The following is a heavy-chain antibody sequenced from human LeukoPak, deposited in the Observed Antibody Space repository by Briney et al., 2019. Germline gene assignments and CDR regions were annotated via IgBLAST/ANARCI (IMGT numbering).Heavy chain of an antibody. CDR1: GGTFSSYA. CDR2: IIPILGIA. D-gene: IGHD5-18*01. Sequence: SVRVSCKASGGTFSSYAISWVRQAPGQGLEWMGRIIPILGIANYAQKFQGRVTITADKSTSTAYMELSSLRSEDTAVYYCARTMVEYSYHFDYWGQGTLVTVSS. J-gene: IGHJ4*02. V-gene: IGHV1-69*04. CDR3: ARTMVEYSYHFDY.